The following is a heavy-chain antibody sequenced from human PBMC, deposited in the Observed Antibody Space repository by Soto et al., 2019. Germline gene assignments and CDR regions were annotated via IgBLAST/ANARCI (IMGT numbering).Heavy chain of an antibody. CDR3: ARDRSPTY. V-gene: IGHV3-7*05. CDR1: GFTFSSFC. Sequence: EVQLAESGGGLVQPGGSLTLSCAASGFTFSSFCMTWVRQAPGKGLEWVANMNQDGSEIYYVDSVKGRFTMSRDNAQKSLYLRMNSLRAEDTALYYCARDRSPTYWGQGTLVTVSS. J-gene: IGHJ4*02. CDR2: MNQDGSEI.